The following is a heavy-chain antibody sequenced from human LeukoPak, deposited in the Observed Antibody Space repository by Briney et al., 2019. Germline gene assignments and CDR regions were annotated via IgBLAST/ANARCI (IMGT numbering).Heavy chain of an antibody. V-gene: IGHV3-23*01. J-gene: IGHJ4*02. CDR2: ISGSGGST. Sequence: GGSLRLSCAASGFTFSSYSMNWVRQAPGKGLEWVSAISGSGGSTYYADSVKGRFTISRDNSKNTLYLQMNSLRAEDTAVYYCATETYYYDSSGYYDYWGQGTLVTVSS. CDR1: GFTFSSYS. D-gene: IGHD3-22*01. CDR3: ATETYYYDSSGYYDY.